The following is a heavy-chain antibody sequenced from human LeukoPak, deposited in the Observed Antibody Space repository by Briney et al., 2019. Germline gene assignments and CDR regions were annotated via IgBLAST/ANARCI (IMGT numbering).Heavy chain of an antibody. Sequence: SETLSLTCTVSGGSISSGSYYWSWIRQPAGKGLEWIGRIYTSGSTNYNPSLRSRVTISVDTSNNQFSLEMTSVTAADTAVYYCARGKYSSGSGSYYFDHWGPGTLVTVSS. J-gene: IGHJ4*02. CDR1: GGSISSGSYY. D-gene: IGHD3-10*01. CDR3: ARGKYSSGSGSYYFDH. V-gene: IGHV4-61*02. CDR2: IYTSGST.